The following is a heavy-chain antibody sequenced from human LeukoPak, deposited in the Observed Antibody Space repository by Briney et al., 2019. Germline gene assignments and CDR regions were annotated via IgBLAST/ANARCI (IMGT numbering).Heavy chain of an antibody. V-gene: IGHV4-34*01. J-gene: IGHJ3*02. CDR1: GGSFSGYY. CDR3: ARAATANADAFDI. D-gene: IGHD4-17*01. CDR2: INHSGST. Sequence: SETLSLTCAVYGGSFSGYYWSWIRQPPGKGLEWIGEINHSGSTNYNPSLKSRVTISVDTSKNQFSLKLSSATAADTAVYYCARAATANADAFDIWGQGTMVTVSS.